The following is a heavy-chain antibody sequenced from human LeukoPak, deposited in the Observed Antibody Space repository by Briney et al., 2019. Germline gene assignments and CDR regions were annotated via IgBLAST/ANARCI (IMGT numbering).Heavy chain of an antibody. D-gene: IGHD7-27*01. CDR1: GYTFTSYD. CDR2: MTPNSGFS. J-gene: IGHJ6*02. Sequence: ASVKVSCKASGYTFTSYDINWVRQAAGQGLEWMGWMTPNSGFSGYAHKFRGRVTMTGNTSISTAYMELSSLRSEDTAIYYCVTNWGSGYYSDMDVWGQGTTVTVSS. CDR3: VTNWGSGYYSDMDV. V-gene: IGHV1-8*01.